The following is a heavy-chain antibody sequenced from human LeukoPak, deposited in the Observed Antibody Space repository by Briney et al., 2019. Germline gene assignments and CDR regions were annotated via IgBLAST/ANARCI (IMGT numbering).Heavy chain of an antibody. CDR3: VRHDGMILPV. Sequence: TGGSLRLSCAASGFTFSSYAMSWVRQPPGKGLEWVGFITSKPYGEATHYAASVSGRFTFSRDDSKSVAYLQMNSLKTEDTAVYYCVRHDGMILPVWGQGTLVTVSS. CDR1: GFTFSSYA. CDR2: ITSKPYGEAT. V-gene: IGHV3-49*04. D-gene: IGHD3/OR15-3a*01. J-gene: IGHJ4*02.